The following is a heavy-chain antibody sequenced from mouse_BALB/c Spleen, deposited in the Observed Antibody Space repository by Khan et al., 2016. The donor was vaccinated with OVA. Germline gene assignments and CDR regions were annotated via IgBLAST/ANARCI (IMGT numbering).Heavy chain of an antibody. CDR2: IWAGGSR. CDR1: GFSLTSYG. J-gene: IGHJ2*01. CDR3: ARLEGI. V-gene: IGHV2-9*02. Sequence: VVLVESGPGLVAPSQSLSISCTVSGFSLTSYGVHCVRPPPGKGLEWLGVIWAGGSRNYNSALMSRLSISYDNSKSQVFLKMNRLQTEDTAMYYCARLEGIWGQGTTLTVSS.